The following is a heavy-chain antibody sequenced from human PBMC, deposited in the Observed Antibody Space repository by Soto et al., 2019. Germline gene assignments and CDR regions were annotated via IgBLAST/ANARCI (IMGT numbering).Heavy chain of an antibody. CDR1: GFTFSSYA. CDR3: ARDSPGGYSYGYEDYFDY. D-gene: IGHD5-18*01. Sequence: QVQLVESGGGVVQPGRSLRLSCAASGFTFSSYAMHWVRQAPGKGLERVAVISYDGSNKYYADSVKGRFTISRDNSKNTLYLQMNSLRAEDTAVYYCARDSPGGYSYGYEDYFDYWGQGTLVTVSS. J-gene: IGHJ4*02. V-gene: IGHV3-30-3*01. CDR2: ISYDGSNK.